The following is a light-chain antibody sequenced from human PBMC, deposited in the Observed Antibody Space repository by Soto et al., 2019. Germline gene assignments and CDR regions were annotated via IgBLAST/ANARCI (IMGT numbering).Light chain of an antibody. J-gene: IGKJ1*01. V-gene: IGKV4-1*01. CDR1: QSVLYSSNNKNY. Sequence: DIVMTQSPDSLAVSLGERATINCKSSQSVLYSSNNKNYLAWYQQKPGQPPKLLIYWASTRESGVPDRFSGSGSGTDFTLTISSLQAEDVAVYYCQQYNNWPPATFGQGTKVEIK. CDR2: WAS. CDR3: QQYNNWPPAT.